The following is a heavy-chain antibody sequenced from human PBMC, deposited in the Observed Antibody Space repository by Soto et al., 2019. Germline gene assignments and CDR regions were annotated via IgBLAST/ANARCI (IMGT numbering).Heavy chain of an antibody. CDR2: IYWDDDK. V-gene: IGHV2-70*13. D-gene: IGHD3-22*01. CDR1: GFSLSTSGMS. J-gene: IGHJ3*02. CDR3: GRMVYPGARGGYYFDAFDI. Sequence: ESGPTVVNPPETLTLTCTFSGFSLSTSGMSVNWMRQPPGKALEWLALIYWDDDKFYSTSLKTRLTISKDTSKNQVVLTMTNLDPLDTAKYYCGRMVYPGARGGYYFDAFDIWGQGTKVTVSS.